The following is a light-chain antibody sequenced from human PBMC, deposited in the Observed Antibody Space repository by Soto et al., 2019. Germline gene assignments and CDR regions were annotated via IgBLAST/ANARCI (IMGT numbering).Light chain of an antibody. J-gene: IGKJ5*01. Sequence: ILLTQSPSSLSASVGDRVTITCRASQGIDSSFAWYQQKPGKAPKLLIYAASSLQSGVPSRFSGSGSVTDFTLTISRLQPEDFATYYCQQLHDYPITFGQGTRLEIK. V-gene: IGKV1-9*01. CDR1: QGIDSS. CDR2: AAS. CDR3: QQLHDYPIT.